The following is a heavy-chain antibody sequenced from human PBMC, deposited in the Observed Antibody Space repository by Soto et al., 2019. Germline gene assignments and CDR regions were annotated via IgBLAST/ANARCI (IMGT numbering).Heavy chain of an antibody. CDR1: GYIFTNYD. Sequence: QVQLVQSGAEVKKPGASVKVSCKASGYIFTNYDINWVRQATGQGLEYLGWINPNSGNTGYVQKFQGRVTMTRNTSMNTAYMELNSLRSEDTAVYYCARGIKYGDGSRWFDPWGQGTLVTVSS. CDR2: INPNSGNT. D-gene: IGHD4-17*01. CDR3: ARGIKYGDGSRWFDP. V-gene: IGHV1-8*01. J-gene: IGHJ5*02.